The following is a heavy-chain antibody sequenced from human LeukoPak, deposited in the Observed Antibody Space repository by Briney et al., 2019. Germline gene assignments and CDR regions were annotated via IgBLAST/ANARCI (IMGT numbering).Heavy chain of an antibody. CDR1: GGSIRSSY. V-gene: IGHV4-59*01. J-gene: IGHJ3*02. CDR2: IHYSGST. Sequence: NTSETLSLTCTVSGGSIRSSYWSWIRQPPGKGLEWIGHIHYSGSTNYNPSLKSRVTISVDTSKNEFSLKLSSVTAADTAVYYCARRVWATTISRDAFDIWGQGTMVTVSS. CDR3: ARRVWATTISRDAFDI. D-gene: IGHD1-26*01.